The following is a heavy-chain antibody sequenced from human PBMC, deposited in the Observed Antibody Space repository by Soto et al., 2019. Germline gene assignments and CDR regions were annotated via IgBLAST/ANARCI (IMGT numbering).Heavy chain of an antibody. CDR2: ISGGAFRT. J-gene: IGHJ4*02. V-gene: IGHV3-23*01. D-gene: IGHD4-17*01. CDR3: AIKGHDYGGSPYFDY. CDR1: GFSFSTST. Sequence: GGSLRLSCAASGFSFSTSTMAWVRQAPGKGPEWVSTISGGAFRTYYPDSVQGRFIISRDNSKNTLYLQMNSLRVEDTAIYYCAIKGHDYGGSPYFDYWGQGSLVTVSS.